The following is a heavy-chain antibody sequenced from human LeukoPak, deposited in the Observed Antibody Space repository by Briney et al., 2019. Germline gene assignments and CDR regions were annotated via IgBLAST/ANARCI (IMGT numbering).Heavy chain of an antibody. CDR1: GGSIRSFY. Sequence: PSETLSLTCTGSGGSIRSFYCSWLPQPPGKGLEWIGYISYSGSTKYNPSLKSRVTISVDMSKSQCSLKLSSVTAADTAVYYCARIVVVITPAQFDYWGQGTLVTVSS. D-gene: IGHD3-22*01. J-gene: IGHJ4*02. CDR2: ISYSGST. CDR3: ARIVVVITPAQFDY. V-gene: IGHV4-59*08.